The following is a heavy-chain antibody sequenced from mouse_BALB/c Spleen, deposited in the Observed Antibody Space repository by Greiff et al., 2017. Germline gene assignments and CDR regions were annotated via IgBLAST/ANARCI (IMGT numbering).Heavy chain of an antibody. J-gene: IGHJ2*01. D-gene: IGHD1-1*01. V-gene: IGHV5-6-4*01. Sequence: EVQLVESGGGLVKPGGSLKLSCAASGFTFSSYTMSWVRQTPEKRLEWVATISSGGSYTYYPDSVKGRFTISRDNAKNTLYLQMSSLKSEDTAMYYCTRDDPYYGKGGYYFDYWGQGTTLTVSS. CDR2: ISSGGSYT. CDR3: TRDDPYYGKGGYYFDY. CDR1: GFTFSSYT.